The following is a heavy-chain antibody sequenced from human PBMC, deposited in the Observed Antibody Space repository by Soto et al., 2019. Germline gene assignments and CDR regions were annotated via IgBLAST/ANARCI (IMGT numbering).Heavy chain of an antibody. Sequence: GASVKVSCKTSGYTFTDYDINWVRQAPGQGLEWMGWVSPDSGNAGYAQQFQGRVSMTSDTSTSTVYMELTSLRSEDTAVYFCEGTTGYWG. CDR1: GYTFTDYD. J-gene: IGHJ1*01. CDR3: EGTTGY. CDR2: VSPDSGNA. V-gene: IGHV1-8*01. D-gene: IGHD3-9*01.